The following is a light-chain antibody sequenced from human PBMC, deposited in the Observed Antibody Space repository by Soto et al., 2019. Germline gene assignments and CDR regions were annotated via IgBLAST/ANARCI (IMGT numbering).Light chain of an antibody. CDR2: EDN. V-gene: IGLV6-57*02. CDR3: QSYDRNTVV. Sequence: NFMLTQPHSVSESPGKTVTISCTGSSGSIASNYVQWYQQRPGSAPTTVIFEDNLRPSGVPDRFSCSIDSSSNSASLTLSGLKTEDEADYYCQSYDRNTVVFGGGTKVTVL. CDR1: SGSIASNY. J-gene: IGLJ2*01.